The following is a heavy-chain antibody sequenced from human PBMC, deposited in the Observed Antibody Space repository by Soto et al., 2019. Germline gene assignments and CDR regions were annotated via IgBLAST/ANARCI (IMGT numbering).Heavy chain of an antibody. CDR1: GFTFSSYS. CDR2: ISSSSSTI. V-gene: IGHV3-48*02. Sequence: HPGGSLRLSCAASGFTFSSYSMNWVRQAPGKGLEWVSYISSSSSTIYYADSVKGRFTISRDNAKNSLYLQMNSLRDEDTAVYYCARETRGRGIMITFCCMDVWGQGTTVTVSS. J-gene: IGHJ6*02. CDR3: ARETRGRGIMITFCCMDV. D-gene: IGHD3-16*01.